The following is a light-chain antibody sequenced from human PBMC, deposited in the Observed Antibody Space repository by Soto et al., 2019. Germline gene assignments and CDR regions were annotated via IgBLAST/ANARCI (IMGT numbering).Light chain of an antibody. CDR2: LNSDGSH. V-gene: IGLV4-69*01. CDR1: SGHSNYA. CDR3: QTWVTGIHI. J-gene: IGLJ2*01. Sequence: QPVLTQSPSASASLGASVKLTCTLSSGHSNYAIAWHQQQPEKGPRFLMKLNSDGSHSKGDGIPDRFSGSSSGAERYLTISTLQSEDEADYYWQTWVTGIHIFGGGPKLPVL.